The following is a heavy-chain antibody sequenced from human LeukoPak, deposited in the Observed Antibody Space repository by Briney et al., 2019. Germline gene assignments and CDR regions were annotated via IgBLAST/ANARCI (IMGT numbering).Heavy chain of an antibody. V-gene: IGHV3-53*04. CDR1: GFTVSSNY. D-gene: IGHD6-19*01. J-gene: IGHJ4*02. Sequence: GGSLRLSCAASGFTVSSNYMSWVRQAPGKGLEWVSVIYSGGSTYYADSVKGRFTISRHNSKNTLYLQMNSLRAEDMAVYYCARAPEWLIFDYWGQGTLATVSS. CDR3: ARAPEWLIFDY. CDR2: IYSGGST.